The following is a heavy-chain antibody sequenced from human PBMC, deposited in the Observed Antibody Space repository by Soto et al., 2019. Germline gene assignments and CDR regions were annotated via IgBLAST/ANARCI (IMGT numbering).Heavy chain of an antibody. Sequence: QITLNESGPTLVKPTQTLALTCTFSGFSLGTRDAGVGWSRQPPGEALEWLGVVYWDDDKTYSPSLKSRLTITKDTSKNQVVLRMTKVDPVDTATYYCAHCRGGVASFWGQGTLVTVSS. CDR1: GFSLGTRDAG. D-gene: IGHD3-16*01. V-gene: IGHV2-5*02. CDR3: AHCRGGVASF. CDR2: VYWDDDK. J-gene: IGHJ4*02.